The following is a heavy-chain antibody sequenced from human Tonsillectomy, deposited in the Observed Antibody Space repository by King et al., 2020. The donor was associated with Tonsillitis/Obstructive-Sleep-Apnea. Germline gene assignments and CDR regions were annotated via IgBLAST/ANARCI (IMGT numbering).Heavy chain of an antibody. D-gene: IGHD3-10*01. CDR3: ARVRGGEGSSPRGYYYFYYMDV. Sequence: VQLQESGPGLVKPSETLSLTCTVSGGSISTYYWSWIRQPPGKGLEWIGYIYYSGSTNYSPSLKSRVTISVDTSKNQFSLKLSSVTAADTAVYFCARVRGGEGSSPRGYYYFYYMDVWGVGTTVTVSS. CDR2: IYYSGST. CDR1: GGSISTYY. V-gene: IGHV4-59*01. J-gene: IGHJ6*03.